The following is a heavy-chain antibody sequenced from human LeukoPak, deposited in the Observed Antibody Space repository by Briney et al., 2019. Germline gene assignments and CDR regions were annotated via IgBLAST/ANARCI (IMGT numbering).Heavy chain of an antibody. D-gene: IGHD1-26*01. J-gene: IGHJ4*02. CDR3: ARRYGSESFYYFDY. CDR2: IYYSGST. CDR1: GGSISSSSYY. Sequence: SETLSLTCTVSGGSISSSSYYWGWIRQPPEKGLEWIGSIYYSGSTYYNPSLKSRVTISVDTSKNQFSLKLSSVTAADTAVYYCARRYGSESFYYFDYWGQGTLVTVSS. V-gene: IGHV4-39*01.